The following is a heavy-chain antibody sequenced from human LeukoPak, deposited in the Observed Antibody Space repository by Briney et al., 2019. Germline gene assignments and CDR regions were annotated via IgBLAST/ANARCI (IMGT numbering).Heavy chain of an antibody. Sequence: GRSLGLSCAASGFSFRSYGMHWVRQAPGKGLEWVAVISNDGSNKHYADPVKGRFTISRDTSKNALYLQMTSLRGEDTAVYYCAKDYLGGSHTFDIWGQGTMVTVSS. D-gene: IGHD7-27*01. CDR3: AKDYLGGSHTFDI. CDR2: ISNDGSNK. V-gene: IGHV3-30*18. CDR1: GFSFRSYG. J-gene: IGHJ3*02.